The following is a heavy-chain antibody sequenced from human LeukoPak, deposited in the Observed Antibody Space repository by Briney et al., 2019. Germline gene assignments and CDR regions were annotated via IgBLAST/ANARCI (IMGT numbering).Heavy chain of an antibody. Sequence: ASVKVSCKASGYTLTGYYMHWVRQAPGQGLEWMGWINPNSGGTNYAQKFQGRVTMTRDTSVSTAYMELSGLRADDTAVYYCARDYSAQIAARPPVNWFDPWGQGTLVTVSS. V-gene: IGHV1-2*02. CDR1: GYTLTGYY. D-gene: IGHD6-6*01. CDR3: ARDYSAQIAARPPVNWFDP. CDR2: INPNSGGT. J-gene: IGHJ5*02.